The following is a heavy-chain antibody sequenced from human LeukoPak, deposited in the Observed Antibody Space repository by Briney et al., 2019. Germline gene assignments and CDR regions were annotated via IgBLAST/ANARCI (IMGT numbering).Heavy chain of an antibody. D-gene: IGHD5-12*01. CDR3: AGYSGYDYHTYYYYMDV. CDR2: ISAYNGNT. V-gene: IGHV1-18*01. CDR1: GYTFTSYG. J-gene: IGHJ6*03. Sequence: GASVKVSCKASGYTFTSYGISWVRQAPGQGLEWMGWISAYNGNTNYAQKLQGRVTMTRDTSTSTVYMELSSLRSEDTAVYYCAGYSGYDYHTYYYYMDVWGKGTTVTVSS.